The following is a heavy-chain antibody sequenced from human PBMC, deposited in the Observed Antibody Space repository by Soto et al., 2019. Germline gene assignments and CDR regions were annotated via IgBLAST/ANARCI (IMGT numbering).Heavy chain of an antibody. CDR1: GGSISSSSYF. Sequence: SETLSLTCTVSGGSISSSSYFWGLIRQPPGKGLEWIGNVHYGGTTYSNASLKSRVTLSVDTPKNHFSLKLTSMTAADSDVYSCARGIGYYFDSWGQGTLVTVSS. CDR3: ARGIGYYFDS. CDR2: VHYGGTT. V-gene: IGHV4-39*02. D-gene: IGHD5-12*01. J-gene: IGHJ4*02.